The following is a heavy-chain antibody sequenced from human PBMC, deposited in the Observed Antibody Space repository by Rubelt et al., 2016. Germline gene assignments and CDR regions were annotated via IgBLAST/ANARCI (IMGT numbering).Heavy chain of an antibody. D-gene: IGHD1-26*01. CDR2: ISGSGAST. CDR3: AMKLRSAHYYGMDV. V-gene: IGHV3-23*04. Sequence: EVQLVESGGGLVKPGGSLRLSCAASGSTFSTYGMTWVRQAPGRGLEWVSGISGSGASTYYADSVKGRFTISRDNSKNTLYLQMSSLRAEDTAVYYCAMKLRSAHYYGMDVWGQGTAVTVSS. J-gene: IGHJ6*02. CDR1: GSTFSTYG.